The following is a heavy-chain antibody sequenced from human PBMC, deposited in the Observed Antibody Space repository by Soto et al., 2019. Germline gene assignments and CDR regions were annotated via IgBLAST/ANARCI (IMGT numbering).Heavy chain of an antibody. CDR3: ARVPDY. V-gene: IGHV4-30-2*01. J-gene: IGHJ4*02. CDR2: IYHSVST. CDR1: GGSISSGGYS. Sequence: QLQLLESGSGLVKPSQTLSLTCAVSGGSISSGGYSWGWIRQPPGKGLEWIGYIYHSVSTYYNPSPKSPVTISVDRSKNQFSLRLRSVTAADTAVYYCARVPDYWGQGTLVTVSS.